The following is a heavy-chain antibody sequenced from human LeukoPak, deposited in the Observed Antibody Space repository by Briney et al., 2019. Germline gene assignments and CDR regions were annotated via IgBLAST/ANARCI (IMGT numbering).Heavy chain of an antibody. V-gene: IGHV3-33*01. D-gene: IGHD6-19*01. CDR1: GFTLTSYD. J-gene: IGHJ3*02. CDR3: ARGLAVAGTGDAFDI. Sequence: GGSLRLSCAASGFTLTSYDIHWVRQAPGKGLEGVAIIWYDGSNKYYADSVKGRFTISRDNSKHTLYLQMNSLRAEDTAVYYCARGLAVAGTGDAFDIWGQGTMVTVSS. CDR2: IWYDGSNK.